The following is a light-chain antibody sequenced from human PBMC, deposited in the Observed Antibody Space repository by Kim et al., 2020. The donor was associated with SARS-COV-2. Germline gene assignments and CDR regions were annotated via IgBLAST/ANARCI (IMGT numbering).Light chain of an antibody. V-gene: IGKV1-17*01. J-gene: IGKJ5*01. CDR2: GAS. CDR1: QDIVND. CDR3: LQHRTYPIT. Sequence: ASVGDRVPITCRASQDIVNDLGWYQQNPGRAPKRLIYGASNLQSGVPSRFSGSGSETEFTLTINSLQPEDFATYFCLQHRTYPITFGQGTRLEIK.